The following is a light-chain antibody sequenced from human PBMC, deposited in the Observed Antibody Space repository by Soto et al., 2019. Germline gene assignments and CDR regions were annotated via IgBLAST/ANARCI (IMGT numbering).Light chain of an antibody. CDR3: QQYNNWPPVYT. V-gene: IGKV3-15*01. CDR2: GAS. Sequence: EIVMTQSPATLSVSPGERATLSCRASQSVSINLAWYQQKPGQAPRLLIYGASTRATGIPARFSGTGSGTDFTLTISSLQSEDFAVYYCQQYNNWPPVYTFGQGTKLEIK. J-gene: IGKJ2*01. CDR1: QSVSIN.